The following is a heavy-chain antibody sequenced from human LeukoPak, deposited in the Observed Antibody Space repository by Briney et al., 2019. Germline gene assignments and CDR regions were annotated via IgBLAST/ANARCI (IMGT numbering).Heavy chain of an antibody. V-gene: IGHV3-74*01. CDR3: VKDLGRYRNNCFDY. D-gene: IGHD1-26*01. Sequence: PGGSLRPSCAASGFTFSSYWMHWVRQPPGKGLEWVARINSDGSTTAYADSVKGRFTISGDYAKNTLYLQMNSLRAEDTAVYYCVKDLGRYRNNCFDYWGQGTLVTVSS. J-gene: IGHJ4*02. CDR2: INSDGSTT. CDR1: GFTFSSYW.